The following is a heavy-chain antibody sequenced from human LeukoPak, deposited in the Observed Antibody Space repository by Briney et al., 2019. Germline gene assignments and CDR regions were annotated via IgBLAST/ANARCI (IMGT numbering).Heavy chain of an antibody. CDR2: ISSSSSYI. Sequence: PGGSLRLSCAASGFTFSSYAMSWVRQAPGKGLEWVSSISSSSSYIYYADSVKGRFTISRDNAKNSLYLQMNSLRAEDTAVYYCARDYYYDSSGYYFRPDAFDIWGQGTMVTVSS. V-gene: IGHV3-21*01. CDR3: ARDYYYDSSGYYFRPDAFDI. CDR1: GFTFSSYA. D-gene: IGHD3-22*01. J-gene: IGHJ3*02.